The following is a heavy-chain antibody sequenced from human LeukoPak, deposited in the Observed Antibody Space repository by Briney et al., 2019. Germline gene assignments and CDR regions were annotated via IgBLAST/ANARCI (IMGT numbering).Heavy chain of an antibody. Sequence: ASVKVSCKASGYTFTGDYMHWVRQAPGQGLEWMGWITPNSGGTNYAQKFQGRVTMTSDTSISTAYMELSRLRSNGTAVYYCARVYRWLHPNDAFDIWGQGTMVTVSS. CDR3: ARVYRWLHPNDAFDI. CDR1: GYTFTGDY. V-gene: IGHV1-2*02. CDR2: ITPNSGGT. J-gene: IGHJ3*02. D-gene: IGHD5-12*01.